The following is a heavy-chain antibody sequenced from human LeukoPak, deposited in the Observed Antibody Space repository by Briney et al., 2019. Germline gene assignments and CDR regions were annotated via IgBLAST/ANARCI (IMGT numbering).Heavy chain of an antibody. CDR1: GYRFTNYW. Sequence: GESLKISCKGSGYRFTNYWIGWVRQMPGKGLEWMGIIYPGDSETRYSPSFQGQVTISADKSISTAYLQWSSLKASDTAMYYCARLPYCGGDCYPNWFDPWGQGTLVTVSS. J-gene: IGHJ5*02. CDR2: IYPGDSET. V-gene: IGHV5-51*01. D-gene: IGHD2-21*02. CDR3: ARLPYCGGDCYPNWFDP.